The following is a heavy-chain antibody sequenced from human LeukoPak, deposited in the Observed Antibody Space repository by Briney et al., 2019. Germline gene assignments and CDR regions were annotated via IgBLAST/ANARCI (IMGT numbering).Heavy chain of an antibody. D-gene: IGHD5-18*01. CDR3: AREEEDTAMGPSSG. Sequence: ASVKVSCKASGYTFTSYYMHWVRQAPGQGREGMGWINPNSGGTNYAQKVQGRVTMTRDRSISTAYMELSRLRSDDTAVYYCAREEEDTAMGPSSGWGQGTLVTVSS. J-gene: IGHJ4*02. V-gene: IGHV1-2*02. CDR1: GYTFTSYY. CDR2: INPNSGGT.